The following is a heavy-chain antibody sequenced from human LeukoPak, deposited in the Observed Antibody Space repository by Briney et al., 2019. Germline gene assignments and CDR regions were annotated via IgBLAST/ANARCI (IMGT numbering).Heavy chain of an antibody. CDR2: ITSTGSYT. CDR1: EFTFSYYN. CDR3: AKDESGWSSRPTEYFQH. V-gene: IGHV3-21*01. D-gene: IGHD6-19*01. J-gene: IGHJ1*01. Sequence: GGSLRLSCAASEFTFSYYNLNWVRQAPGKGLEWVSPITSTGSYTFYADSVEGRFTISRDNSQNTLYLQMNNLRAEDSAVYYCAKDESGWSSRPTEYFQHWGQGTLVIVSS.